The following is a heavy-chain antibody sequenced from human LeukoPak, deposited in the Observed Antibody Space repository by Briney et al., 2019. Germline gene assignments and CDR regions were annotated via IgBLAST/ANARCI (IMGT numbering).Heavy chain of an antibody. CDR1: GLAFSAYK. Sequence: PGGSLRLSCAAPGLAFSAYKMHWVRQAPREGLVWVSRISTDGYTTDYADFVQGRFTASRDNTKNTWSLEMNSLRAEDTAVYYCARATEYWGQGTLVTVSS. J-gene: IGHJ4*02. V-gene: IGHV3-74*01. CDR3: ARATEY. CDR2: ISTDGYTT.